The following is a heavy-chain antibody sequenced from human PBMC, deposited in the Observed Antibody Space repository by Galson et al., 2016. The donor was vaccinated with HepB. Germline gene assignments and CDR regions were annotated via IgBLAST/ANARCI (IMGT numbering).Heavy chain of an antibody. D-gene: IGHD2-21*01. Sequence: SLRLSCAASGFTFSDYYMTWIRQAPGKGLEWVSYISSTSRYTNYADSLKSRFTISRDNAKNSLYLQMNNLRAEDTAIYYCAKLMGDWGDRSTGFVDYWGQGTMVTVSS. CDR3: AKLMGDWGDRSTGFVDY. V-gene: IGHV3-11*03. J-gene: IGHJ4*03. CDR2: ISSTSRYT. CDR1: GFTFSDYY.